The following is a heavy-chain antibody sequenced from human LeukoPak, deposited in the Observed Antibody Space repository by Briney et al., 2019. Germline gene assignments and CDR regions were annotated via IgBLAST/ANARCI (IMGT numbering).Heavy chain of an antibody. CDR2: IYSGGNT. J-gene: IGHJ4*02. V-gene: IGHV3-53*05. CDR3: ARGVRGSSWLSFDY. D-gene: IGHD6-13*01. Sequence: PGGSLRLSCTVSGFTVSSNSMSWVRQAPGKGLEWVSFIYSGGNTLYSDSVKGRFTISRDNSKNTLYLQMNSLRAEDTAVYYCARGVRGSSWLSFDYWGQGTLVIVSS. CDR1: GFTVSSNS.